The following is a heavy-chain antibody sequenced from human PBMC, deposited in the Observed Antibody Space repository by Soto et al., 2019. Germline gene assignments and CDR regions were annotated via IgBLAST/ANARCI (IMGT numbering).Heavy chain of an antibody. J-gene: IGHJ4*02. V-gene: IGHV1-18*01. Sequence: QVQLVQSGAEVKKTGASVKVSCKASGYTFTSYCISWVRQAPGHGLEWMGRISAYNGNTNYAQKLQGRGTLTIETSTSKAYLALRSRRSDDTAVYYCARGGCYLMHYWGARTLGTVS. CDR3: ARGGCYLMHY. CDR2: ISAYNGNT. CDR1: GYTFTSYC. D-gene: IGHD3-22*01.